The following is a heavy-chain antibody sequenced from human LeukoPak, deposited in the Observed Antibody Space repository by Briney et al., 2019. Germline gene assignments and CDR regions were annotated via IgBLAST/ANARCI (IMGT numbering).Heavy chain of an antibody. Sequence: GGSLRLSCVASGFTFSTYAMTWVRQAPGKGLEWVAVIWYDGSNKYYADSVKGRFTISRDNSKNTLYLQMNSLRAEDTAVYYCARDGRTYYYGSGSPYGMDVWGQGTTVTVSS. V-gene: IGHV3-33*08. CDR1: GFTFSTYA. CDR2: IWYDGSNK. D-gene: IGHD3-10*01. CDR3: ARDGRTYYYGSGSPYGMDV. J-gene: IGHJ6*02.